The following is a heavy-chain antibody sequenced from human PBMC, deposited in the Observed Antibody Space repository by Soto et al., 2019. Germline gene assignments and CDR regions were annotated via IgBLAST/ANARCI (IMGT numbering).Heavy chain of an antibody. D-gene: IGHD5-12*01. Sequence: SETLSLTCTVSGGSISSSSYYWGWIRQPPGKGLEWIGSIYYSGSTYYNPSLKSRVTISVDTSKNQFSLKLSSVTAADTAVYYCARTDPSGYDDFDYWGQGTLVTVSS. CDR2: IYYSGST. CDR3: ARTDPSGYDDFDY. V-gene: IGHV4-39*01. CDR1: GGSISSSSYY. J-gene: IGHJ4*02.